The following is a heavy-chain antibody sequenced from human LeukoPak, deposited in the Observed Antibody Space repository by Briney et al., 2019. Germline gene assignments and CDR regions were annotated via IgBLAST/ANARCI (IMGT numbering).Heavy chain of an antibody. D-gene: IGHD6-19*01. CDR2: IYYSGST. CDR3: ASLAVAGLSEGY. Sequence: PSETLSLTCAVYGGPFSGYYWAWIRQPPGKGLEWIASIYYSGSTYYNPSLKSRVTISVDTSRNQFSLKLSSVTAADTAVYYCASLAVAGLSEGYWGQGTLVIVSS. V-gene: IGHV4-39*01. J-gene: IGHJ4*02. CDR1: GGPFSGYY.